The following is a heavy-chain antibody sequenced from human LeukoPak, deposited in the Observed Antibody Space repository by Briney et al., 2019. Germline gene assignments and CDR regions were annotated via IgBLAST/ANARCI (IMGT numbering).Heavy chain of an antibody. V-gene: IGHV1-2*03. CDR2: INANSGGT. CDR3: ARGLKGLTTNTYYYMDV. J-gene: IGHJ6*03. Sequence: AASVKVSCKASGYTFTSYYMHWVQQAPGQGLEWMGWINANSGGTNYAQNFQDRVTMTRDTSISIAYMELSRLRSDDTAVYYCARGLKGLTTNTYYYMDVWGKGTTVTVSS. CDR1: GYTFTSYY. D-gene: IGHD4-11*01.